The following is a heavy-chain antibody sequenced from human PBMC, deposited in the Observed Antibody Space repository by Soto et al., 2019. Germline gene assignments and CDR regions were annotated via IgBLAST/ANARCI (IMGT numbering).Heavy chain of an antibody. CDR3: ARVWGYYFDY. J-gene: IGHJ4*02. CDR1: GGSISSSSYY. CDR2: IYFRGST. Sequence: SETLSLTCTVSGGSISSSSYYWGWFRQPPERGLEWIGSIYFRGSTYYNPSLKSRVTISVDTSKNQFSLKLSSVTAADTAVYYCARVWGYYFDYWGQGTLVTVSS. V-gene: IGHV4-39*07. D-gene: IGHD3-10*01.